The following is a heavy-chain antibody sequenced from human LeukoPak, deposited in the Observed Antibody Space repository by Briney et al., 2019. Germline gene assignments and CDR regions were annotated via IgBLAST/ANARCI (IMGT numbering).Heavy chain of an antibody. CDR3: AKDRSTYYYDSSGYYPDAFDI. CDR2: ISYDGSKK. D-gene: IGHD3-22*01. Sequence: PGRSLRLSCAASGFTFSSSGMHWVRQAPGKGLEWVAVISYDGSKKYYADSVKGRFTISRDNSKNTLYLEMNSLRAEDTAVYYCAKDRSTYYYDSSGYYPDAFDIWGQGTMVTVSS. J-gene: IGHJ3*02. V-gene: IGHV3-30*18. CDR1: GFTFSSSG.